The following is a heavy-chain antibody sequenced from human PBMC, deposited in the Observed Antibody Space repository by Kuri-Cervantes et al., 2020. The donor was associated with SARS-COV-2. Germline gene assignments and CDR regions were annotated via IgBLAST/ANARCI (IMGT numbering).Heavy chain of an antibody. CDR2: ISAYNGNT. Sequence: ASVKVSCKASGYTFTSYGISWVRQAPGQGLEWMGWISAYNGNTNYAQKFQGRVTITRNTSISTAYMELSSLRSEDTAVYYCARTLVRRGDYGYYYFYMDVWGRGTTVTVSS. CDR1: GYTFTSYG. CDR3: ARTLVRRGDYGYYYFYMDV. V-gene: IGHV1-18*01. D-gene: IGHD4-17*01. J-gene: IGHJ6*03.